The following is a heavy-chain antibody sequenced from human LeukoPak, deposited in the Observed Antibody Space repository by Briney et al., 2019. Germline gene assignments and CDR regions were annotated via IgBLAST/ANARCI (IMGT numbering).Heavy chain of an antibody. CDR3: AKLDDSTSRRPESDASDI. V-gene: IGHV3-66*02. CDR1: GFTVSNNY. J-gene: IGHJ3*02. D-gene: IGHD6-6*01. CDR2: IYSSGTT. Sequence: PGGSLGLSCAASGFTVSNNYMSWVRQAPGKGLEWVSVIYSSGTTYYADSVKGRFTISRDNSKNTLYLQMNSLRAEDTAVHYCAKLDDSTSRRPESDASDIWGQGTMVTVSS.